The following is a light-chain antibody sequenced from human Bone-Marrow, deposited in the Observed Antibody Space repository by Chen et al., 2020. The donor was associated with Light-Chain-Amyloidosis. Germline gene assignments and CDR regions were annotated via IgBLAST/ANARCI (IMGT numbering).Light chain of an antibody. CDR1: QSVGDT. CDR3: QQHYAWPLT. J-gene: IGKJ4*01. Sequence: ELVMPHSPATLSVSPGESATLSCRASQSVGDTLAWYQQRPGHAPRLLIDRASTRATGLPARFSGSGSGTDFTLTISSLQPEDFAVYYCQQHYAWPLTFGGGTKVEI. CDR2: RAS. V-gene: IGKV3-15*01.